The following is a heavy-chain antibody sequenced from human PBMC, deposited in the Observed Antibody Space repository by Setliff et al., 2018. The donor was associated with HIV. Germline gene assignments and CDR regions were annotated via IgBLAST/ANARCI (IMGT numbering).Heavy chain of an antibody. CDR2: VYYSGTT. Sequence: SETLSLTCTVSGGSISSSSYYWGWIRQPPGKGLEWIGSVYYSGTTHYNASLESRVTISVDTSKNQFSLKLSSVTAADTAVYYCAREAPSEPTRYYNFWSGYPDWFDPWGQGTLVTVSS. V-gene: IGHV4-39*07. J-gene: IGHJ5*02. D-gene: IGHD3-3*01. CDR1: GGSISSSSYY. CDR3: AREAPSEPTRYYNFWSGYPDWFDP.